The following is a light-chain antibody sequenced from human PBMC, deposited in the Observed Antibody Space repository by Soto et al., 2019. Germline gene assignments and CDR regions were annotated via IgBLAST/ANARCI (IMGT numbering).Light chain of an antibody. CDR3: QSYDSSLSASV. J-gene: IGLJ2*01. V-gene: IGLV1-40*01. CDR2: GNN. CDR1: SSNIGAGYD. Sequence: QSVLTQPPSVSGAPGQRVTISCTGSSSNIGAGYDVHWYQQLPGTAPKLLINGNNNRPSGVPDRLSGSKSGTSASLAITGLQAEDEADYYCQSYDSSLSASVFGGGTQLTVL.